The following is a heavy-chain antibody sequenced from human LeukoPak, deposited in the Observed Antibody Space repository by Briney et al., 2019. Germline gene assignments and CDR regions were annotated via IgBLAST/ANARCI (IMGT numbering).Heavy chain of an antibody. J-gene: IGHJ3*02. CDR1: GFTFSSYA. CDR3: ASGDAFDI. CDR2: IPYDGSNK. Sequence: GGSLRLSCAASGFTFSSYAMHWVRQAPGKGLEWVAVIPYDGSNKYYADSVKGRFTISRDNSKNTLYLQMNSLRAEDTAVYYCASGDAFDIWGQGTIVTVSS. V-gene: IGHV3-30*04.